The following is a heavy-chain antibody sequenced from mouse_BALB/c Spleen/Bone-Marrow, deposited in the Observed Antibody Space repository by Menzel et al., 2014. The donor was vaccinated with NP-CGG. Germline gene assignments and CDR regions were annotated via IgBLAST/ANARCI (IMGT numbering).Heavy chain of an antibody. D-gene: IGHD2-1*01. CDR3: IRGNYGNYVDYFDF. CDR2: INSNGGST. CDR1: GFTFSSYG. Sequence: EVKLVESGGGLVQPGGSLKLSCAASGFTFSSYGMPWARQTPDKRLELVATINSNGGSTYYPDSVKGRFTISRDTAKNTLYLQMSSLKSEETAIYYCIRGNYGNYVDYFDFWGQGTTLTVSS. J-gene: IGHJ2*01. V-gene: IGHV5-6-3*01.